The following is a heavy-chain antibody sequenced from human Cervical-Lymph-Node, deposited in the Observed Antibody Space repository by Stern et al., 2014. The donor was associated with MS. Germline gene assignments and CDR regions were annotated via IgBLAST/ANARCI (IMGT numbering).Heavy chain of an antibody. J-gene: IGHJ4*02. CDR2: VSAGGDTT. Sequence: DVHLVESGGGLVQPGGSLRLSCDTSGFPFSTYGMSWVRQAPGKGLEWVSFVSAGGDTTHYADSVEGRFTISRDQAGNSLHLQMHSLRDEDTAMYYCARTWLENTFDRWGQGTLVTVSS. V-gene: IGHV3-48*02. CDR1: GFPFSTYG. CDR3: ARTWLENTFDR. D-gene: IGHD5-12*01.